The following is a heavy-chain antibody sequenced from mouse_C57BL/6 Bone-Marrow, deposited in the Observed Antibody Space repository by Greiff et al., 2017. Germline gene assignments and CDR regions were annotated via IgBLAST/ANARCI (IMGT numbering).Heavy chain of an antibody. D-gene: IGHD4-1*01. CDR1: GFTFSSYG. CDR2: ISSGGSYT. V-gene: IGHV5-6*01. CDR3: ARHGLGLGD. Sequence: EVNLVESGGDLVKPGGSLKLSCAASGFTFSSYGMSWVRQTPDKRLEWVATISSGGSYTYYPDSVKGRFTISRDNANNTLYLQMSSLKSEYTAMYYCARHGLGLGDWGQGTTLTVSS. J-gene: IGHJ2*01.